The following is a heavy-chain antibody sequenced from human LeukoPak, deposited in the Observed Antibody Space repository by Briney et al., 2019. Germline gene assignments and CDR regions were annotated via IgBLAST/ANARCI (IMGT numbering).Heavy chain of an antibody. Sequence: GASVKVSCKASGYTFTGYYMHWVRQAPGQGLEWMGWISAYNGNTNYAQKVQGRVTMTTDTSTSTAYMELRSLRSDDTAVYYCARDHMVRGAHPDYWGQGTVVTVSS. CDR2: ISAYNGNT. V-gene: IGHV1-18*04. CDR1: GYTFTGYY. D-gene: IGHD3-10*01. J-gene: IGHJ4*02. CDR3: ARDHMVRGAHPDY.